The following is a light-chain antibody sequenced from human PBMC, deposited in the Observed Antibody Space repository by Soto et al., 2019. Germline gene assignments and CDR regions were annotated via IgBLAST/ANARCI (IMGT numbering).Light chain of an antibody. J-gene: IGKJ4*01. CDR2: DAS. CDR1: QDISNY. CDR3: QQYDNLPLT. Sequence: DIQMTQSPSSLSASVGDRVPITCQASQDISNYLNWYQQKPGKAPKLLIYDASNLETGVPSRFRGSGSGTDFTFTISSRQPEDSAKYYCQQYDNLPLTFGGGTKVEIK. V-gene: IGKV1-33*01.